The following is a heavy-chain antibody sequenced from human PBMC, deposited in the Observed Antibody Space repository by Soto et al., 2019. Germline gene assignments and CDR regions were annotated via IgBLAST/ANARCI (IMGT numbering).Heavy chain of an antibody. D-gene: IGHD4-4*01. CDR1: GGTFSSSA. CDR3: ARDNDRLQLGGNYFYILDV. J-gene: IGHJ6*04. Sequence: QVQLVQSGAEMKEPGSSVKVSCKTSGGTFSSSAISWLRQAPGQGLEWMGGIIPLFRTPDYAQKFQGRVIVAAEESTSIGYIELTSLRSEDAAVYYCARDNDRLQLGGNYFYILDVWGKGTKISVSS. CDR2: IIPLFRTP. V-gene: IGHV1-69*12.